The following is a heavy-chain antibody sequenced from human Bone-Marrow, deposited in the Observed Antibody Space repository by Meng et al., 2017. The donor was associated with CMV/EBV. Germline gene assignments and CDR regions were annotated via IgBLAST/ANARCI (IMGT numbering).Heavy chain of an antibody. Sequence: QVQLQQWGAGLWRPSETLSLTCAVYGGSFSGYYWGWIRQPPGKGLEWIGEINRSGSTNYNPSLKSRVTISVDTSKNQFSLRLRSVTAADTAVYYCARDHTIPLWGRGTLVTVSS. CDR3: ARDHTIPL. CDR2: INRSGST. CDR1: GGSFSGYY. D-gene: IGHD3-3*01. V-gene: IGHV4-34*01. J-gene: IGHJ2*01.